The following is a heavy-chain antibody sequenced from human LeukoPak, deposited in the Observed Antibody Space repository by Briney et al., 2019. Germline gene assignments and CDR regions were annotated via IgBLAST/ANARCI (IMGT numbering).Heavy chain of an antibody. Sequence: PGGSLRLSCAASGFTFSSYAMSWVRQAPGKGLDWVSGISGSGGSTNHADSVKGRFTISRDNSKNTLYLQMNSLRAEDTALYYCAKGGGFSSSWVANWFDPWGQGTLVTVSS. J-gene: IGHJ5*02. D-gene: IGHD6-6*01. CDR3: AKGGGFSSSWVANWFDP. CDR1: GFTFSSYA. CDR2: ISGSGGST. V-gene: IGHV3-23*01.